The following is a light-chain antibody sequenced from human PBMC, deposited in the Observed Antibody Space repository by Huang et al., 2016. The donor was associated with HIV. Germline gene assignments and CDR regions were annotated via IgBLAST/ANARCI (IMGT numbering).Light chain of an antibody. V-gene: IGKV3D-7*01. CDR3: QQYYSIPQT. CDR1: QTVSSTS. CDR2: GTS. J-gene: IGKJ1*01. Sequence: ETVMTQSPATLSLSPGERATLSCRASQTVSSTSLSWYQQKPGQAPRLLSHGTSTRATDIPARFSGSGSGTDFTLTISSLQPEDFAVYYCQQYYSIPQTFGQGTNVEIK.